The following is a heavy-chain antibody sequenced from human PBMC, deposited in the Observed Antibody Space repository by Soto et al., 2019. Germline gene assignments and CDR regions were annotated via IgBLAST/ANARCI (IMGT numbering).Heavy chain of an antibody. V-gene: IGHV1-46*01. CDR3: ARDYAVRYGSRSFDY. D-gene: IGHD3-10*01. J-gene: IGHJ4*02. CDR2: INPSGGST. CDR1: GYTFTSYY. Sequence: ASVKVSCKASGYTFTSYYMHWVRQAPGQGLEWMGIINPSGGSTSYAQKFQGRVTMTRDTSTRTVYMELRSLRSEDTAVYYCARDYAVRYGSRSFDYWGQGTLATVSS.